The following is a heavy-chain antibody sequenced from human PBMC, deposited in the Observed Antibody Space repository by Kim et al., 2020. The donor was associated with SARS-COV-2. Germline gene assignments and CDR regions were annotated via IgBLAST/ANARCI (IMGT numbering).Heavy chain of an antibody. CDR3: ARHGFYYGMDV. CDR1: EYSFASYY. J-gene: IGHJ6*02. V-gene: IGHV5-10-1*01. CDR2: IDVSDSDT. D-gene: IGHD5-12*01. Sequence: GESLKISCKGSEYSFASYYISWVRQTPEKGLEWMGKIDVSDSDTNYSPSLQGHVTISVDKSASSAYLQWSSLKASDTDIYYCARHGFYYGMDVWGQGTTVIVSS.